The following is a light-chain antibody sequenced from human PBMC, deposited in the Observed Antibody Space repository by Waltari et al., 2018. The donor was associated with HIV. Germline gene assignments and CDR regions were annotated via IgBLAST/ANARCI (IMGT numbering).Light chain of an antibody. CDR1: RTDVRGYNY. J-gene: IGLJ3*02. Sequence: QSALTQPRSVSGSPGQSVTISCTETRTDVRGYNYVSWYLQHPGKAPKVMIYDVSKRPSGVPERFSGSKSGNTASLTISGLQAEDEADYYCCSYAGSYIGVFGGGTKLTVL. CDR3: CSYAGSYIGV. CDR2: DVS. V-gene: IGLV2-11*01.